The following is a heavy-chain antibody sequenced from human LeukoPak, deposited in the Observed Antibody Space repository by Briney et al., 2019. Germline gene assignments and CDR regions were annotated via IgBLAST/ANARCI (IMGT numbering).Heavy chain of an antibody. J-gene: IGHJ4*02. CDR2: IYSGGST. V-gene: IGHV3-53*04. CDR1: GFTLSSKY. Sequence: PGGSLRLSCAASGFTLSSKYMSWGRHAPRKGLGWGSVIYSGGSTYYADSVKGRFTISRHNSKNTLYLQMNSLRAEDTAVYYCARQYCSGGSCYLDYFDYWGQGTLVTVSS. D-gene: IGHD2-15*01. CDR3: ARQYCSGGSCYLDYFDY.